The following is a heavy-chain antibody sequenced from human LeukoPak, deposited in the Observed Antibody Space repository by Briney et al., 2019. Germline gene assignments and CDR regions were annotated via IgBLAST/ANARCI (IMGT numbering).Heavy chain of an antibody. V-gene: IGHV4-59*01. Sequence: SETLSLTCTVSGGSISSYYWSWIRQPPGKGLEWIGYIYNSGSTNYNPSLKSRVTISVDTSKNQFSLKLSSVTAADTAVYYCAREVGSNQPAYWYFDLWGRGTLVTVSS. J-gene: IGHJ2*01. D-gene: IGHD1-26*01. CDR3: AREVGSNQPAYWYFDL. CDR2: IYNSGST. CDR1: GGSISSYY.